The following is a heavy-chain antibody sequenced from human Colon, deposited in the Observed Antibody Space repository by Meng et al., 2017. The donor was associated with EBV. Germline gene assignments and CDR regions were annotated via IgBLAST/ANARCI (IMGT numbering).Heavy chain of an antibody. J-gene: IGHJ2*01. CDR2: INTHTGNP. D-gene: IGHD3-22*01. V-gene: IGHV7-4-1*02. CDR3: ARGGPYPDSSGFHWYFDL. Sequence: GQLVKSGSELKKSGASVKVSCKASGYTFINYAINWVRQAPGQGLEWMGWINTHTGNPTYGQGFTGRFVLSSDTSVSTANLQISSLKAEDTAVYYCARGGPYPDSSGFHWYFDLWGRGTLVTVSS. CDR1: GYTFINYA.